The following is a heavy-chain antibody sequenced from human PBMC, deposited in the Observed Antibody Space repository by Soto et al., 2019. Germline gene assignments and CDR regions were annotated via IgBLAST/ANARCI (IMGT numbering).Heavy chain of an antibody. Sequence: EASVKVSCKASGYTFTSYGISWVRQAPGQGLEWMGWISAYNGNTNYAQKLQGRVTMTTDTSTSTAYMELRSLRSDDTAVYYCARDPPFWKDYYGMDVWGQGTTVTVSS. D-gene: IGHD3-3*01. CDR1: GYTFTSYG. CDR3: ARDPPFWKDYYGMDV. J-gene: IGHJ6*02. V-gene: IGHV1-18*01. CDR2: ISAYNGNT.